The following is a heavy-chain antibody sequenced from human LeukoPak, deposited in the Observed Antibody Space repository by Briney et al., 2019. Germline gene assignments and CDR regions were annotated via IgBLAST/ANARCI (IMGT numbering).Heavy chain of an antibody. D-gene: IGHD6-25*01. Sequence: TSETLSLTCTVSGGSVSSSSYYWGWTRQPPGKGLEWVGCIYNSGSTYYDPSLKSRVTISVDTSKNQVSLKVNSVTAADTAVYDCARRGSSGRSFDYWGQGTLVIVSS. CDR3: ARRGSSGRSFDY. CDR2: IYNSGST. V-gene: IGHV4-39*01. CDR1: GGSVSSSSYY. J-gene: IGHJ4*02.